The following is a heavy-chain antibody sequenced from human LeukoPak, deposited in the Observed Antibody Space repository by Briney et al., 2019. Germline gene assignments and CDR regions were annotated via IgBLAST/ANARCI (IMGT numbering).Heavy chain of an antibody. CDR3: AATDYDFWSGLKFDP. V-gene: IGHV3-7*01. J-gene: IGHJ5*02. Sequence: GGSLSLPCAVSGFPFSRYWMRCVREAPGEGLEWVANIKQDGSEKYYMHSVKGRFTISRDNAKNSLYLQMNSLRAEDTAVYYCAATDYDFWSGLKFDPWGQGTLVTVSS. D-gene: IGHD3-3*01. CDR2: IKQDGSEK. CDR1: GFPFSRYW.